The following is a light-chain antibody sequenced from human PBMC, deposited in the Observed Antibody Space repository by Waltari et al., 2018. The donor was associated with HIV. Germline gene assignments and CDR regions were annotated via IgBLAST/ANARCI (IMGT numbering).Light chain of an antibody. CDR3: QSADSSGTYLYV. Sequence: SYELTQPPSLSVSPGQTARITCSGDALPNQYAYWYQQKPGQAPVLVIYKDSERPSGIPERFSGSSSGRTVTLTISGVQAEDEADYFCQSADSSGTYLYVFGTGTKVTVL. V-gene: IGLV3-25*03. J-gene: IGLJ1*01. CDR2: KDS. CDR1: ALPNQY.